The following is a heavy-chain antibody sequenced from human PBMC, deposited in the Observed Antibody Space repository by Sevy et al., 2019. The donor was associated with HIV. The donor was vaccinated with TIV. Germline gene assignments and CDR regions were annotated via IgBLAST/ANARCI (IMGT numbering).Heavy chain of an antibody. J-gene: IGHJ4*02. D-gene: IGHD4-4*01. Sequence: GGSLRLSCAASGFTFSDYYMTWIRQAPGKGLEWVAYITSSGDTKDYADSVKGRFTISRDNAKNSLYLQMNNQRAEDTAVYYCASEYDYSHYAFDYWGQGTLVTVSS. CDR3: ASEYDYSHYAFDY. V-gene: IGHV3-11*01. CDR1: GFTFSDYY. CDR2: ITSSGDTK.